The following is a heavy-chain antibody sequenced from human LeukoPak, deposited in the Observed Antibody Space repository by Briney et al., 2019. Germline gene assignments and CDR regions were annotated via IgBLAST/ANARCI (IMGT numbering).Heavy chain of an antibody. Sequence: SVKVSCKASGGTFSSYAISWVRQAPGQGLEWMGRIIPILGIANYAQKFQGRVTITADKSMSTAYMELSSLRSEDTAVYYCARDLGMDSSPRLLGYHYYYGMDVWGQGTTVTVSS. V-gene: IGHV1-69*04. J-gene: IGHJ6*02. CDR3: ARDLGMDSSPRLLGYHYYYGMDV. D-gene: IGHD6-13*01. CDR2: IIPILGIA. CDR1: GGTFSSYA.